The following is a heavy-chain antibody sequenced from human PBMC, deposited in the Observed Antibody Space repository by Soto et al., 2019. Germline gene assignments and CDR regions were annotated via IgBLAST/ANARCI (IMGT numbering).Heavy chain of an antibody. D-gene: IGHD1-1*01. CDR3: ARDHRRYNRNDVFGY. CDR1: GYTFTSYA. J-gene: IGHJ4*02. Sequence: ASVKVSCKASGYTFTSYAMHWVRQAPGQRLEWMGWINAGNGNTKYSQKFQGRVTITRDTSASTAYMELSSLRSEDTAVYYCARDHRRYNRNDVFGYWGQGTLVTVSS. V-gene: IGHV1-3*01. CDR2: INAGNGNT.